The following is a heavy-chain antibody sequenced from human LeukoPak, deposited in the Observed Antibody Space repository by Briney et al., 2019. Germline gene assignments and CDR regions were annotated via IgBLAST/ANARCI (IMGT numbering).Heavy chain of an antibody. CDR2: INPDGSIT. CDR3: ARGGGSYEY. CDR1: GFTFGSYW. Sequence: GGSLRLSCAASGFTFGSYWMLWVRQAPGKGLVWVSRINPDGSITTYADSVKGRFTISRDNAESTLYLQMNSLRADDTAVYYCARGGGSYEYWGQGTLVTVSS. J-gene: IGHJ4*02. V-gene: IGHV3-74*01. D-gene: IGHD2-15*01.